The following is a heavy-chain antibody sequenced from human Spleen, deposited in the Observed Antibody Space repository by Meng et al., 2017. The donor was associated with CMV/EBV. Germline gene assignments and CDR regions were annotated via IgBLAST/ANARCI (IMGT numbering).Heavy chain of an antibody. D-gene: IGHD6-19*01. V-gene: IGHV1-69*05. Sequence: KASGGTLSSYTISWVRQASGQGLEWMGEIVPLSGTADYAQKFQGRVTVTTDDSTTTAFMELSSLRSEDTAVYYCARGLPYSSGWGDAWGQGTLVTVSS. CDR3: ARGLPYSSGWGDA. CDR1: GGTLSSYT. CDR2: IVPLSGTA. J-gene: IGHJ5*02.